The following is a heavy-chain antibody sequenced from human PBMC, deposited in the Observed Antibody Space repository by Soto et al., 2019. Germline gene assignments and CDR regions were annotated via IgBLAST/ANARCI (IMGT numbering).Heavy chain of an antibody. CDR1: GFTFSSYG. V-gene: IGHV3-30*18. D-gene: IGHD6-6*01. J-gene: IGHJ4*02. CDR3: AKDQLLWASPSYFDY. Sequence: GGSLRLSCAASGFTFSSYGMHWVRQAPGKGLEWVAVISYDGSNKYYADSVKGRFTISRDNSKNTLYLQMNSLRTEDTAVYYCAKDQLLWASPSYFDYWGQGTLVTVSS. CDR2: ISYDGSNK.